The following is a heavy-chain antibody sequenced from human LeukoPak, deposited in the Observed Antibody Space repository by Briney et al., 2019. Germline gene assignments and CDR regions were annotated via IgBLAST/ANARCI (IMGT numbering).Heavy chain of an antibody. J-gene: IGHJ4*02. Sequence: GGSLRLSCAASGLPFGDYWMHWVRQAPGKGLVRVSRIRGDGGDTSYADSVKGRFTVSRDNAKNTLYLQMNSLRAEDTAVYFCARDRVLGSGSSDYWGQGTLVTVSS. D-gene: IGHD3-10*01. V-gene: IGHV3-74*01. CDR3: ARDRVLGSGSSDY. CDR1: GLPFGDYW. CDR2: IRGDGGDT.